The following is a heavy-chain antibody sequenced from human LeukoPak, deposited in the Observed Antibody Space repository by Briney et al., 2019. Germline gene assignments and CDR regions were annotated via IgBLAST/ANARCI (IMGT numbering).Heavy chain of an antibody. CDR1: GFIFSKYA. CDR3: AKQFLDAN. J-gene: IGHJ4*02. Sequence: GGSLRLSRAASGFIFSKYAMTWVRQAPGKGLEWVSTIKGRFTVSRDNAMNTLYLQMNSLRAEDTAVYYCAKQFLDANWGQGTRVTVSS. CDR2: I. V-gene: IGHV3-23*01. D-gene: IGHD6-19*01.